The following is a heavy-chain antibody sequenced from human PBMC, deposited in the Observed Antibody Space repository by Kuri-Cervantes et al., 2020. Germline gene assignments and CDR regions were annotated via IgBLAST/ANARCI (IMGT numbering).Heavy chain of an antibody. D-gene: IGHD5-18*01. Sequence: GGSLRLSCAASGFTFDDYAMHWVRQAPGKGLEWVSAISGSGGSTYYADSVKGRFTISRDNSKNTLYLQMNSLRAEDTAVYYCAKDGYSYGYYYGMDVWGQGTTVTVSS. CDR2: ISGSGGST. CDR3: AKDGYSYGYYYGMDV. J-gene: IGHJ6*02. CDR1: GFTFDDYA. V-gene: IGHV3-23*01.